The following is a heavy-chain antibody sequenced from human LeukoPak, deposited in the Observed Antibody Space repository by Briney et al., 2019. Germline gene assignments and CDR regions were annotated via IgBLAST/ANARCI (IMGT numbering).Heavy chain of an antibody. CDR1: GGSFSGYY. Sequence: SETLSLSCAVYGGSFSGYYWSWIRQPPGKGLEWIGEINHSGSTNYNPSLKSRVTISVDTSKNQFSLKLSSVTAADTAVYYCARTAIRWYYYYMDVWGKGTTVTVSS. CDR3: ARTAIRWYYYYMDV. D-gene: IGHD4-23*01. CDR2: INHSGST. V-gene: IGHV4-34*01. J-gene: IGHJ6*03.